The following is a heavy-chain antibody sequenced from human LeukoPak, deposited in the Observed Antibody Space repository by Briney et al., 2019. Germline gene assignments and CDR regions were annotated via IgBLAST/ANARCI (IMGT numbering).Heavy chain of an antibody. D-gene: IGHD6-19*01. CDR2: ISYDGSNK. CDR3: AKGPDGYSSGWPIDY. V-gene: IGHV3-30*18. J-gene: IGHJ4*02. Sequence: GGSLRLTCAASGFTFSSYGMHWVRQAPGKGLEWVAVISYDGSNKYYADSVKGRFTISRDNSKNTLYLQMNSLRAEDTAVYYCAKGPDGYSSGWPIDYWGQGTLVTVSS. CDR1: GFTFSSYG.